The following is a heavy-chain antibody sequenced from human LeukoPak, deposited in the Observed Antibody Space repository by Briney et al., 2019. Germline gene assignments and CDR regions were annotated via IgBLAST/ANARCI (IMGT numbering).Heavy chain of an antibody. D-gene: IGHD3-10*01. J-gene: IGHJ6*02. CDR1: GYTFTSYY. Sequence: PVKVSCKASGYTFTSYYMHWVRQAPGQGLEWMGIINPSGGSTSYAQKFQGRVTMTRDTSTSTVYMELSSLRSEDTAVYYCARPDHGSGGYYYGMDVWGQGTTVTVSS. V-gene: IGHV1-46*01. CDR2: INPSGGST. CDR3: ARPDHGSGGYYYGMDV.